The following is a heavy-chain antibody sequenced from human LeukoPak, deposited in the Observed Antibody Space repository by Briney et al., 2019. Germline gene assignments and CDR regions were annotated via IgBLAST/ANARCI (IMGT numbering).Heavy chain of an antibody. CDR2: IYYSGST. CDR3: ARVWMATANDAFDI. J-gene: IGHJ3*02. Sequence: SETLSLTCAVYGGSFSGYYWSWLRQPPGKGLEWIGYIYYSGSTYYNPSLKSRVTISVDTSKNQFSLKLSSVTAADTAVYYCARVWMATANDAFDIWGQGTMVTVSS. CDR1: GGSFSGYY. D-gene: IGHD5-24*01. V-gene: IGHV4-30-4*08.